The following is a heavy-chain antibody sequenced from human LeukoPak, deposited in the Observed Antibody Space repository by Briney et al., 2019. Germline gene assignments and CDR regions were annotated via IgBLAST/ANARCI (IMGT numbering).Heavy chain of an antibody. CDR2: INPNSGGT. CDR3: ARGKHENYYDSSGFLYYFDY. CDR1: GYTFTSYD. Sequence: ASVKVSCKASGYTFTSYDINWVRQATGQGLEWMGWINPNSGGTKYAQKFQGRVTMTGDTSISTAYMELTRLTSDDTAVYYCARGKHENYYDSSGFLYYFDYWGQGTLVTVSS. V-gene: IGHV1-2*02. J-gene: IGHJ4*02. D-gene: IGHD3-22*01.